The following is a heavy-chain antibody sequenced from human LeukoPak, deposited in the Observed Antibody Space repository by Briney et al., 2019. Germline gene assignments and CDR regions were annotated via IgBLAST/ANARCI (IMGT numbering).Heavy chain of an antibody. CDR1: GFTVGSNY. CDR3: AREGGVVTDAFDI. V-gene: IGHV3-53*01. CDR2: IYSGGST. J-gene: IGHJ3*02. Sequence: PGGSLRLSCAASGFTVGSNYMSWVRQAPGKGLEWVSVIYSGGSTFYADSVKGRFTISRDNSKNTLYLQMNSLRAEDTAVYYCAREGGVVTDAFDIWGQGTMVTVSS. D-gene: IGHD3-22*01.